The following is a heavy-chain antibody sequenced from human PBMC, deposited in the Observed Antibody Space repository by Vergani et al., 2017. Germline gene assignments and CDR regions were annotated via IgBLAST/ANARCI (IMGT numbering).Heavy chain of an antibody. D-gene: IGHD7-27*01. CDR1: GYTFTGYY. Sequence: QVQLVQSGAEVTKPGASVKVSCKASGYTFTGYYMHWVRQAPGQGLEWMGWINPNSGGTNYAQKFQGWVTMTRDTSISTAYMELSRLRSDDTAVYYCARYKTLTGDVWSAFDIWGQGTMVTVSS. CDR3: ARYKTLTGDVWSAFDI. J-gene: IGHJ3*02. CDR2: INPNSGGT. V-gene: IGHV1-2*04.